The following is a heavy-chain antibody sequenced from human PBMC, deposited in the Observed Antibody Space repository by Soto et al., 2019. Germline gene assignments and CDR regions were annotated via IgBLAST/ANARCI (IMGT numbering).Heavy chain of an antibody. J-gene: IGHJ5*02. CDR1: GFTFSSYW. CDR2: INSDGSST. V-gene: IGHV3-74*01. D-gene: IGHD2-15*01. Sequence: PGGSLRLSCAASGFTFSSYWMHWVRQAPGKGLVWVSRINSDGSSTSYADSVKGRFTISRDNAKNTLYLQKNSLRAEDTAVYYCAREGYCSGGSCYLGWFDPWGQGT. CDR3: AREGYCSGGSCYLGWFDP.